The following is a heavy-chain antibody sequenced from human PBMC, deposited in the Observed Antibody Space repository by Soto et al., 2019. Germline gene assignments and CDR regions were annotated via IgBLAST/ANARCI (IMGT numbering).Heavy chain of an antibody. Sequence: TLSLTCTVSGGSISSDGYCWSWIRQHPGKGLEWIGYIYYSGITYYNPSLKSRATISVDTSKNQFSLKLSSVTAADTAVYYCARDTAAIGKFDPWGQGPLVTVSS. J-gene: IGHJ5*02. D-gene: IGHD5-18*01. CDR3: ARDTAAIGKFDP. CDR2: IYYSGIT. V-gene: IGHV4-31*03. CDR1: GGSISSDGYC.